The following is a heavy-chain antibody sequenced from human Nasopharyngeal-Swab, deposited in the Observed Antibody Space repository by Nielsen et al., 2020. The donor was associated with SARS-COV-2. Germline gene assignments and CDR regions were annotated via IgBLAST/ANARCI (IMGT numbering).Heavy chain of an antibody. D-gene: IGHD6-19*01. J-gene: IGHJ4*02. Sequence: ASVKVSCKASGYTFTGYYMHWVRQAPGQGLEWMGRINPNSGGTNYAQKFQGRVTMTRDTSISTAYMELSSLRSEDTAVYYCARDVGSGWFYFDYWGQGTLVTVSS. V-gene: IGHV1-2*06. CDR1: GYTFTGYY. CDR3: ARDVGSGWFYFDY. CDR2: INPNSGGT.